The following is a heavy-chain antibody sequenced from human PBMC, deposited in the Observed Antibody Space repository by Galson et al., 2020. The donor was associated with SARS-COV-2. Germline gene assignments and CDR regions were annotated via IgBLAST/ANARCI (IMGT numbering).Heavy chain of an antibody. CDR1: GFTFSDYY. J-gene: IGHJ6*03. Sequence: NSGGSLRLSCAASGFTFSDYYMSWIRQAPGKGLEWVSYISSSGSTIYYADSVKGRFTISRDNAKNSLYLQMNSLRAEDTAVYYCAGILIHYDFWSGHYMDVWGKGTTVTVSS. D-gene: IGHD3-3*01. CDR3: AGILIHYDFWSGHYMDV. CDR2: ISSSGSTI. V-gene: IGHV3-11*01.